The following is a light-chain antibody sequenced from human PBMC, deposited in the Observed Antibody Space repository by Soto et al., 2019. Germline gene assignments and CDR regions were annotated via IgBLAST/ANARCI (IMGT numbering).Light chain of an antibody. J-gene: IGKJ2*02. V-gene: IGKV3-20*01. Sequence: EIVLTQSPGTLSLSPGERATLSCRASQIVGSNFLAWYQQKPGQAPKLLISGASSRATGIPDRFSGSGSGTDLHLTISRLEPADFALYSCQQYGSSPGTFGQGTKLEIK. CDR2: GAS. CDR3: QQYGSSPGT. CDR1: QIVGSNF.